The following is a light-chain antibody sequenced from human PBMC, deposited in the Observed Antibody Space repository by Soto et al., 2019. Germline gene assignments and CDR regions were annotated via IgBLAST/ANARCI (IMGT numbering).Light chain of an antibody. V-gene: IGKV1-27*01. CDR2: SAS. J-gene: IGKJ5*01. CDR3: QKFNTAPLT. CDR1: QDISVY. Sequence: DIQMTQSPSSLSASVGDRVTITCRASQDISVYLAWYQQKPGKVPKLLIYSASTLQSGVPSRFSGSGSGTDFTLTISSLQPSDVATYYWQKFNTAPLTVGQGTRLEIK.